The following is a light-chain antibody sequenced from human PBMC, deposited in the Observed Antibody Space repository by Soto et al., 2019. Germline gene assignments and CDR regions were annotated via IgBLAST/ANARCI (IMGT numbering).Light chain of an antibody. Sequence: ETVMTQSPATLSVSPGERATLSCRASQSVSNDLAWYQQKPGQAPRLLIYAASTMDTGIPARFSGSWSGTEFTLTISSLQSEDVAVYYCQQYNSWPLTFGGGTTVDIK. V-gene: IGKV3-15*01. CDR3: QQYNSWPLT. CDR1: QSVSND. J-gene: IGKJ4*01. CDR2: AAS.